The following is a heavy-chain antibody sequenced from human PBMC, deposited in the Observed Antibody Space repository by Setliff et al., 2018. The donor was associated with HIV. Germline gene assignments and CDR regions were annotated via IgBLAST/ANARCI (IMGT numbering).Heavy chain of an antibody. CDR3: AKSFNSGPTNWNIDV. CDR1: GFTFSSYS. J-gene: IGHJ6*03. V-gene: IGHV3-48*01. CDR2: ISSSSSTI. Sequence: PGGSLRLSCAASGFTFSSYSMNWVRQAPGKGLEWVSYISSSSSTIYYADSVKGRFTISRDNAKNSLYLQMNSLRSEDTAVYFCAKSFNSGPTNWNIDVWGTGTTVTVSS. D-gene: IGHD1-20*01.